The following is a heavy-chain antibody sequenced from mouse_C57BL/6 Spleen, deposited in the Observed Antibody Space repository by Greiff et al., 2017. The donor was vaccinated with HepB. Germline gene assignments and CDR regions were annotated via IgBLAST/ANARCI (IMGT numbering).Heavy chain of an antibody. J-gene: IGHJ4*01. CDR2: ISDGGSYT. D-gene: IGHD2-1*01. Sequence: EVKLVESGGGLVKPGGSLKLSCAASGFTFSSYAMYWVRQTPEKRLEWVATISDGGSYTYYPDNVKGRFTISRDNAKNNLYLQMSHLKSEDTAMYYCTRDGWYPDAMDYWGQGTSVTVSS. CDR1: GFTFSSYA. CDR3: TRDGWYPDAMDY. V-gene: IGHV5-4*01.